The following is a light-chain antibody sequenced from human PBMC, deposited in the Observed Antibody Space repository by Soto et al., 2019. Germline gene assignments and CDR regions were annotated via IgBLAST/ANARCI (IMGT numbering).Light chain of an antibody. J-gene: IGLJ1*01. Sequence: QSALTQPPSVSGAPGQRVTISFTGSSSNIGANYDVHWYQQRPGTAPKLLIFGNSNRPSGVPDRFSGSKSGTSASLAITGLQAEDEGDYYCQSYDSTLSARYVFGTGTKVTVL. CDR3: QSYDSTLSARYV. CDR2: GNS. CDR1: SSNIGANYD. V-gene: IGLV1-40*01.